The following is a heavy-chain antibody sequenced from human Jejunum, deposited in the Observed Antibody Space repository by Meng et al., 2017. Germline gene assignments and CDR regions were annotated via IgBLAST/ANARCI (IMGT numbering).Heavy chain of an antibody. V-gene: IGHV3-30*01. Sequence: GESLKISCAASGFTVSSNYMSWVRQAPGKGLEWVAVVSFDGKTPYNADSVKGRLTISRDNSNNTLSLQMNSLSAEDTAVYYCARGGGYSGSEFDYWGQGTLVTVSS. CDR2: VSFDGKTP. CDR3: ARGGGYSGSEFDY. CDR1: GFTVSSNY. J-gene: IGHJ4*02. D-gene: IGHD5-12*01.